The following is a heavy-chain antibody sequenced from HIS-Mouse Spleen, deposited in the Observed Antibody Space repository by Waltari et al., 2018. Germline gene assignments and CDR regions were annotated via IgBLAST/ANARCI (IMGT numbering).Heavy chain of an antibody. V-gene: IGHV3-23*01. CDR1: GFTFSSYA. D-gene: IGHD3-16*01. CDR2: ISGRGGRT. J-gene: IGHJ4*02. Sequence: EVQLLESGGGLVQPGGSLRLSCAASGFTFSSYAMSWVRQAPGKGLGGGSAISGRGGRTYYAESGKGRCTISRDNSKNTLYLQMNSLRAEDTAVYYCAKDRNWGSSGYFDYWGQGTLVTVSS. CDR3: AKDRNWGSSGYFDY.